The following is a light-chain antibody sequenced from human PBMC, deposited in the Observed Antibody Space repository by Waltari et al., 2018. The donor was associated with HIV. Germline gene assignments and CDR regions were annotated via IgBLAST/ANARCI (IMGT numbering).Light chain of an antibody. CDR1: SSNTGAGYH. CDR2: RNN. J-gene: IGLJ3*02. V-gene: IGLV1-40*01. Sequence: QPVLTQPSSVSEAQGQRVTIPCTGGSSNTGAGYHVHWYQQLPGSVPKLLIYRNNNRPSGVPDRFSGFKSGTSASLVITGLRAEDEADYYCQSYDSSVSAWVFGGGTKLTVL. CDR3: QSYDSSVSAWV.